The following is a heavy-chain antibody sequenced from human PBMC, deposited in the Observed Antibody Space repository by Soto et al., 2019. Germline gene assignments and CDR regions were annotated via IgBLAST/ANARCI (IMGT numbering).Heavy chain of an antibody. V-gene: IGHV3-33*01. CDR1: GFTFSSCG. CDR2: IWYDGSNK. CDR3: ARVPCGGDCYTFDY. D-gene: IGHD2-21*02. J-gene: IGHJ4*02. Sequence: GSLRVSCAACGFTFSSCGMHWVRQAPCKGLEWVAVIWYDGSNKYYADSVKGRFTISRDNSKNTLYLQMNSLRAEDTAVYYCARVPCGGDCYTFDYWGQGT.